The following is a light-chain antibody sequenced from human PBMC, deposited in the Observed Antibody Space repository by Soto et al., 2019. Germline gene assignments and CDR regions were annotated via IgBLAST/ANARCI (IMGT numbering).Light chain of an antibody. J-gene: IGKJ4*01. V-gene: IGKV1-39*01. CDR2: SAS. Sequence: DIQMTQSPSSLSASVGDRVIITCRASQSISKYLNWYLQKPGKAPKLLIYSASSLQSGVPSRFSGSGSGTDSTLTISNLQLEDFASYYCQQSYSAPLTFGGGTKVDIK. CDR1: QSISKY. CDR3: QQSYSAPLT.